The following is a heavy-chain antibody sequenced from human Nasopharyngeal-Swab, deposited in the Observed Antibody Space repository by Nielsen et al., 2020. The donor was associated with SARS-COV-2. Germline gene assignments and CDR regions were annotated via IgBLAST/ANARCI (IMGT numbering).Heavy chain of an antibody. CDR2: ISAYNGNT. D-gene: IGHD6-6*01. Sequence: ASVKVSCKASGGTFSSYAISWVRQAPGQGLEWMGWISAYNGNTNYAQKLQGRVTMTTDTSTSTAYMELRSLRSDDTAVYYCARDFFPGALSSSGGDAFDIWGQGTMVTVSS. CDR1: GGTFSSYA. V-gene: IGHV1-18*01. J-gene: IGHJ3*02. CDR3: ARDFFPGALSSSGGDAFDI.